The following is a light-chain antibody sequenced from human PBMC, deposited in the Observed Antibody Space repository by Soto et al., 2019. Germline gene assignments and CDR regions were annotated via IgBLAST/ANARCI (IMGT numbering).Light chain of an antibody. CDR3: QQYNDWAPLT. CDR2: GAS. Sequence: EIVITQSPATLSVSPAERATLSCRASQSVSSNLAWYQQKPGQAPRLLIYGASTRATGIPARFSGSGSGTEFTLTISSLQSEDFAVYYCQQYNDWAPLTFGGGTKVQIK. V-gene: IGKV3-15*01. CDR1: QSVSSN. J-gene: IGKJ4*01.